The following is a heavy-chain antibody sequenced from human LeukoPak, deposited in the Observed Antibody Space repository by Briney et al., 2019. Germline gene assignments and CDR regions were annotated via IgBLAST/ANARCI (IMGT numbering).Heavy chain of an antibody. V-gene: IGHV1-18*01. D-gene: IGHD6-13*01. J-gene: IGHJ6*03. CDR2: INPYNGNT. Sequence: ASVKVSCKTSGYTFTSYGISWVRQAPGQGLAWMGWINPYNGNTNYAQNLQGRVTMTTDTSTSTAYMELSSLRSEDTAVYYCARGVGYSSSWAYYYYYMDVWGKGTTVTVSS. CDR3: ARGVGYSSSWAYYYYYMDV. CDR1: GYTFTSYG.